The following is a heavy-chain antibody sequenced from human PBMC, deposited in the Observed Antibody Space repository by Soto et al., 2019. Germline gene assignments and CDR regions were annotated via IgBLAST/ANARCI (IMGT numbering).Heavy chain of an antibody. D-gene: IGHD3-16*02. CDR3: TTAPYLYYDYVWGSYRYTDY. J-gene: IGHJ4*02. CDR1: GFTFSNAW. V-gene: IGHV3-15*01. Sequence: GGSLRLSCAASGFTFSNAWMSWVRQAPGKGLEWVGCIKSKTDGGTTDYAAPVKGRFTISRDDSKNTLYLQMNSLKTEDTAVYYCTTAPYLYYDYVWGSYRYTDYWGQGTLVTVS. CDR2: IKSKTDGGTT.